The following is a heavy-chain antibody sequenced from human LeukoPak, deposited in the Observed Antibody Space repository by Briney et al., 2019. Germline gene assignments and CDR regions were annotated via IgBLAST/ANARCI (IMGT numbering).Heavy chain of an antibody. Sequence: SVKVSCKASGGTFSRFSINWLRQAPGQGLEWMGGIIPIFGTANYAQKFQGRVTITADKSTSTAYMELSSLRSEDTAVYYCARGDDYGDYTERGTYYYYYMDVWGKGTTVTVSS. V-gene: IGHV1-69*06. CDR1: GGTFSRFS. J-gene: IGHJ6*03. D-gene: IGHD4-17*01. CDR3: ARGDDYGDYTERGTYYYYYMDV. CDR2: IIPIFGTA.